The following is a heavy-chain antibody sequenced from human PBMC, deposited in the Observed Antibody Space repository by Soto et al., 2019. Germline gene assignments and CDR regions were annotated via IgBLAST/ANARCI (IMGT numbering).Heavy chain of an antibody. J-gene: IGHJ5*02. CDR3: ARHPRFLASGHGFDP. CDR2: ISAYNGNT. CDR1: GYTFTSYG. D-gene: IGHD3-3*01. Sequence: QVQLVQSGVEVKKPGDSVKVSCKASGYTFTSYGVSWVRQAPGQGLEWMGWISAYNGNTNYAQKLQGRVTMTTDTSASTSYLELRSLRSDDTAVYYCARHPRFLASGHGFDPWGQGTLVTVSS. V-gene: IGHV1-18*01.